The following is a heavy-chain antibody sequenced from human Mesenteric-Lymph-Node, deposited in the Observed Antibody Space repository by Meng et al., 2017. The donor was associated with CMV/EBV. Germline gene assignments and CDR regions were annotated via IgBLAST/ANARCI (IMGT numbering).Heavy chain of an antibody. D-gene: IGHD1/OR15-1a*01. Sequence: GGSLRPSCVASGFTFSSYWMSWVRHGPGKGLEWVANIKQDGSEKYYGDSVKGRFTISRDNAKHSLYLKMNSLRAEDTAVYYCARGNVAQPPPNGMDVWGQGTTVTVSS. CDR1: GFTFSSYW. J-gene: IGHJ6*02. V-gene: IGHV3-7*01. CDR3: ARGNVAQPPPNGMDV. CDR2: IKQDGSEK.